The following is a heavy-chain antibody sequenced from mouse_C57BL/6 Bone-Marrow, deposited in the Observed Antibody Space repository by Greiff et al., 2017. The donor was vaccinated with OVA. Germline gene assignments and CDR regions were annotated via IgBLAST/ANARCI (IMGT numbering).Heavy chain of an antibody. CDR3: ARSELLGFNWFAY. CDR2: IYPGSGST. J-gene: IGHJ3*01. Sequence: QVQLKQPGAELVKPGASVKMSCKASGYTFTSYWITWVKQRPGQGLEWIGDIYPGSGSTNYNEKFKSKATLTVDTSSSTAYMQLSSLTSEDSAVYYCARSELLGFNWFAYWGQGTLVTVSA. CDR1: GYTFTSYW. V-gene: IGHV1-55*01. D-gene: IGHD2-2*01.